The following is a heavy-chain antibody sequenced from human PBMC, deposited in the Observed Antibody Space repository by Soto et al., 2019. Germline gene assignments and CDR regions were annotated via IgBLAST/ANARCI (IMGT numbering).Heavy chain of an antibody. Sequence: GGSLRLSCAASGFTFSSYSMNWVRQAPGKGLEWVSYISSSSSTIYYADSVKGRFTISRDNAKNSLYLQMNSLRAEATAVYYCARDGERGLRAFDIWGQGTMVTVSS. V-gene: IGHV3-48*01. D-gene: IGHD1-1*01. CDR3: ARDGERGLRAFDI. CDR1: GFTFSSYS. J-gene: IGHJ3*02. CDR2: ISSSSSTI.